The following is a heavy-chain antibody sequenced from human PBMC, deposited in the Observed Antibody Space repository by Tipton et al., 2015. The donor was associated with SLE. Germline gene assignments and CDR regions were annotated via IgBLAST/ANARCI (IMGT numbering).Heavy chain of an antibody. Sequence: TLSLTCTVSGGSLSTDDFYWCWIRQNPERGLEWIWYIYFSGRAYYNPSLKSRLSISLDTSKNHFSLTLSSVTAADTALYYCAKARNHYYGSGSYFHFVLWSHGILVTGSS. V-gene: IGHV4-31*03. J-gene: IGHJ4*01. CDR3: AKARNHYYGSGSYFHFVL. CDR1: GGSLSTDDFY. CDR2: IYFSGRA. D-gene: IGHD3-10*01.